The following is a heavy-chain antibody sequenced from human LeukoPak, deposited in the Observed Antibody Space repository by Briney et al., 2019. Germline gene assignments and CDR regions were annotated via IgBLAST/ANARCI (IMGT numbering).Heavy chain of an antibody. V-gene: IGHV6-1*01. CDR3: ARQAGFFDY. Sequence: SQSLSLTCAISGDSVSSNSVAWHWIRQSPSRGLEWLGSTYYRSKWYNDYALSVRGRITINPDTSKNQFSLEVNSVTPEDTAVYYCARQAGFFDYWGQGTLVTVSS. CDR1: GDSVSSNSVA. CDR2: TYYRSKWYN. J-gene: IGHJ4*02.